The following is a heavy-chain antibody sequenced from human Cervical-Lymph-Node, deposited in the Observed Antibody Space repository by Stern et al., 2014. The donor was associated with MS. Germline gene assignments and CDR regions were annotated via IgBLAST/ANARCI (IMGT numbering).Heavy chain of an antibody. CDR2: ISVRNDKT. J-gene: IGHJ4*02. CDR1: GYTSIKYG. CDR3: AILVATGGAGSFDY. D-gene: IGHD3-10*01. Sequence: VQLVESGGEVQKPGASVKVSCTASGYTSIKYGIGWVRQAPGQGLEWMGRISVRNDKTEYAENLQGRVTMTDDTTTRTVYMDLRSLRADDTAVYYCAILVATGGAGSFDYWGQGTLVTVSS. V-gene: IGHV1-18*01.